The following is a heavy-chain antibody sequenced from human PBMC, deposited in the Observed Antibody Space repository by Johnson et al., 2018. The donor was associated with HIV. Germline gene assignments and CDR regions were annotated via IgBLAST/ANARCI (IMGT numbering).Heavy chain of an antibody. CDR3: ARAKEAAYLYDAFDV. V-gene: IGHV3-66*01. CDR2: IYSGGKT. D-gene: IGHD6-25*01. J-gene: IGHJ3*01. Sequence: EVQLVESGGDLVQPGGSLRLSCAASGFTVSSNYMSWVRQAPGKGLEWVSVIYSGGKTYYADSVRDRFSISRDNAKNSLYLQMDSLRAEDTAMYYCARAKEAAYLYDAFDVWGHGKMVIVSA. CDR1: GFTVSSNY.